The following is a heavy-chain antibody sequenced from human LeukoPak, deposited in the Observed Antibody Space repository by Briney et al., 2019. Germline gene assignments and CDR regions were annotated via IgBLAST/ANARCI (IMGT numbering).Heavy chain of an antibody. V-gene: IGHV3-23*01. D-gene: IGHD3-10*01. Sequence: PGGSLRLSCAASGFTLSSYAMSWVRQAPGKGLEWVSAISNSGSNTYYADSVKGRFTISRDNSKNTLYLQMNSLRAEDTAVYYCAKVIGSVSGAMDVWGQGTTVTVSS. J-gene: IGHJ6*02. CDR3: AKVIGSVSGAMDV. CDR2: ISNSGSNT. CDR1: GFTLSSYA.